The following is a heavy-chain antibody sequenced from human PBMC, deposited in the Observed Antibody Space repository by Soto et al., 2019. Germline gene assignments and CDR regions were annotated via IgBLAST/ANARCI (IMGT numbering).Heavy chain of an antibody. CDR3: ARDLWGYCGTDCYPLDV. CDR1: GDSIASGPYY. V-gene: IGHV4-61*01. D-gene: IGHD2-21*02. CDR2: MYNTGST. Sequence: PSETLSLTCTVSGDSIASGPYYWTWIRQHPGKGLEWIGYMYNTGSTVYDPSFKSRVTISVDTSKNQFSLKLNSVTAADTAVYYCARDLWGYCGTDCYPLDVWGQGTTVTVSS. J-gene: IGHJ6*02.